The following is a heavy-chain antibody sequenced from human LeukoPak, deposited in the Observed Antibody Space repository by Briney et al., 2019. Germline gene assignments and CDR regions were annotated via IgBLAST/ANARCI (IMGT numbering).Heavy chain of an antibody. D-gene: IGHD3-10*01. J-gene: IGHJ4*02. CDR2: ISSSSSTI. V-gene: IGHV3-48*04. Sequence: GGSLRLSCAASGFTFSSYSMNWVRQAPGKGLEWVSYISSSSSTIYYADSVKGRFTISRDNAKNSLYLQMNSLRAEDTAVYYCARKVLRFGELLSAPLDYWGQGTLVTVSS. CDR3: ARKVLRFGELLSAPLDY. CDR1: GFTFSSYS.